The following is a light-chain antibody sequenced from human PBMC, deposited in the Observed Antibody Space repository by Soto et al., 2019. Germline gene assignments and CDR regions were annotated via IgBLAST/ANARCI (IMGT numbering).Light chain of an antibody. J-gene: IGKJ1*01. V-gene: IGKV3-15*01. CDR1: QSVSRG. Sequence: EIVLTQSPATLSVSPGERATLSCRASQSVSRGLAWYQQKPGQAHRPLIYGATTRAPSIPARLSGSGSETDFTLTISSLQSEDFAVYYSQQYDKWPTWTFGQGTKVDIK. CDR2: GAT. CDR3: QQYDKWPTWT.